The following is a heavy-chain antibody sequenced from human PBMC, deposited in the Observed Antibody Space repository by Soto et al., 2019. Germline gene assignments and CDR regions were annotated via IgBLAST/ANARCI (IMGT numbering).Heavy chain of an antibody. V-gene: IGHV4-4*07. CDR2: IFSSGST. CDR3: AREGSYSAYNFAHGIQLWSFDF. D-gene: IGHD5-12*01. CDR1: GCSINTFY. J-gene: IGHJ4*02. Sequence: XETLSLPCTVSGCSINTFYWSWVRQPAGKGLEWIGRIFSSGSTSFNPSLESRVAMSVDTSKNHFSLNLSSVTAADMAVYYCAREGSYSAYNFAHGIQLWSFDFWGRGTLVTVSS.